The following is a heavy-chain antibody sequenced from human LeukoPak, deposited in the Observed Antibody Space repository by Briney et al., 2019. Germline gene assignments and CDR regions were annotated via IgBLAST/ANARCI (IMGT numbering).Heavy chain of an antibody. V-gene: IGHV4-30-4*01. J-gene: IGHJ4*02. CDR2: IYYSGST. Sequence: TSETLSLTCTVSGGSISSGDYYWSWIRQPPGKGLEWIGYIYYSGSTYYNPSLKSRVTISVDTSKNQFSLKLSSVTAADTAVYYCAREGYRYTHIDYWGQGTLVTVSS. CDR3: AREGYRYTHIDY. CDR1: GGSISSGDYY. D-gene: IGHD3-16*02.